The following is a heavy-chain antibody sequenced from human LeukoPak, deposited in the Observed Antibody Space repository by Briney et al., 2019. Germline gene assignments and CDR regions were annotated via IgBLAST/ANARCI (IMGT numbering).Heavy chain of an antibody. V-gene: IGHV4-59*01. D-gene: IGHD6-19*01. Sequence: SETLSLTCTVSGGSISSYYWSWIRQPPGKGLEWIGYIYYSGSTNYNPSLKRRVTITVDASKNQFSLKLSSVPAADTAVYYCARGAVAVGIDYWGQGTLVTVSS. CDR2: IYYSGST. J-gene: IGHJ4*02. CDR3: ARGAVAVGIDY. CDR1: GGSISSYY.